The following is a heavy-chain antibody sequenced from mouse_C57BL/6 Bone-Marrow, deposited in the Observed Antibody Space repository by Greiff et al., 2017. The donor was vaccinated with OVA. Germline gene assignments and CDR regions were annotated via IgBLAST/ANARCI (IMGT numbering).Heavy chain of an antibody. V-gene: IGHV5-9*01. J-gene: IGHJ4*01. CDR1: GFTFSSYT. D-gene: IGHD1-1*01. CDR3: ARRETCTTVVADYAMDY. Sequence: DVKLVESGGGLVKPGGSLKLSCAASGFTFSSYTMSWVRQTPEKRLEWVATISGGGGNTYYPDSVKGRFTISRDNAKNTLYLQMSSLRSEDTALYYCARRETCTTVVADYAMDYWGQGTSVTVSS. CDR2: ISGGGGNT.